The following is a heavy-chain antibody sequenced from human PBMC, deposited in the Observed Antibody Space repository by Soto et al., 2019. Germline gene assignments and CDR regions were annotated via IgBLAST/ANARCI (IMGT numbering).Heavy chain of an antibody. CDR2: ISGRGGST. J-gene: IGHJ4*02. CDR1: GFTFSSYA. D-gene: IGHD4-17*01. Sequence: EVQLLESGGGLVQPGGSLRLSCAASGFTFSSYAMSWVRQAPGKGLEWVSGISGRGGSTYYADSVKGRFTISRDNSKNTLYXXXXXXXXXXXXXXYCAKGPLYGDYVSGWGQGTLVTVSS. V-gene: IGHV3-23*01. CDR3: AKGPLYGDYVSG.